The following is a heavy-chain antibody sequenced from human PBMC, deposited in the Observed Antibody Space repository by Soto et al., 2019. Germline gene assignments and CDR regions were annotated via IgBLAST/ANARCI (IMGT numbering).Heavy chain of an antibody. CDR3: ARDKGDCSGGSCYSDAFDI. CDR1: GGSISSYY. V-gene: IGHV4-59*01. CDR2: IYYSGST. J-gene: IGHJ3*02. Sequence: SETLSLICTVSGGSISSYYWSWIRQPPGKGLEWIGYIYYSGSTNYNPSLKSRVTISVDTSKNQFSLKLSSVTAADTAVYYCARDKGDCSGGSCYSDAFDIWGQGTMVTVSS. D-gene: IGHD2-15*01.